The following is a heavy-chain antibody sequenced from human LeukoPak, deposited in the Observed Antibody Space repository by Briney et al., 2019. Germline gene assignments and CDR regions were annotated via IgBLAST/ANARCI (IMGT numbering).Heavy chain of an antibody. CDR1: GFTFSSYA. J-gene: IGHJ5*02. CDR3: ASTIAARSNWFDP. CDR2: ISSNGGST. Sequence: GGSLRLSCAASGFTFSSYAMHWVRQAPGKGLEYVSAISSNGGSTYYANSVKGRFTISRDNSKNTLYLQMNSLRAEDTAVYYCASTIAARSNWFDPWGQGTLVTVSS. D-gene: IGHD6-6*01. V-gene: IGHV3-64*01.